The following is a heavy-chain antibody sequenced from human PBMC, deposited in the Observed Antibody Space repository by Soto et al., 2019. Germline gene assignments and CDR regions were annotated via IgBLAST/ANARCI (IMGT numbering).Heavy chain of an antibody. CDR1: GYSFTSYW. V-gene: IGHV5-51*01. J-gene: IGHJ4*02. CDR3: ATEPITMVRGVYNDY. Sequence: PGESLKISCKGSGYSFTSYWIGWVRQMPGKGLEWMGIIYPGDSDTRYSPSFQGQVTISADKSISTAYLQWSSLKASDTAMYYCATEPITMVRGVYNDYWGQGTLVTVSS. D-gene: IGHD3-10*01. CDR2: IYPGDSDT.